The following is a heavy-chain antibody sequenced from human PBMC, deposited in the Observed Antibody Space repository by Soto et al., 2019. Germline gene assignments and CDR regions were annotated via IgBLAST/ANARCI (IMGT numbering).Heavy chain of an antibody. CDR2: ISYDGSNK. CDR1: GFTFSSYG. V-gene: IGHV3-30*18. Sequence: GGSLRLSCAASGFTFSSYGMHWVRQAPGKGLEWVAVISYDGSNKYYADSVKGRFTISRDNSKNTLYLQMNSLRAEDTAVYYCAKDGRFRDTYYYYYYGMDVWGQGTTVTVSS. D-gene: IGHD3-10*01. J-gene: IGHJ6*02. CDR3: AKDGRFRDTYYYYYYGMDV.